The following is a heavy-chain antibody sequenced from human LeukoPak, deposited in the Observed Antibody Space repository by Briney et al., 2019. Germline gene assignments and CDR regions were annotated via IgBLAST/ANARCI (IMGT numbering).Heavy chain of an antibody. D-gene: IGHD5-12*01. J-gene: IGHJ4*02. CDR2: IYYSGNT. CDR1: GGSISGSSYY. CDR3: ARLGAYSGSGDY. V-gene: IGHV4-39*01. Sequence: TSETLSLTCTVSGGSISGSSYYWGWIRQPPGKGLEWIGNIYYSGNTYYNPSLRSRVTISVDTSKNQFSMKLGSVTAADTAVYHCARLGAYSGSGDYWGQGTLVTVSS.